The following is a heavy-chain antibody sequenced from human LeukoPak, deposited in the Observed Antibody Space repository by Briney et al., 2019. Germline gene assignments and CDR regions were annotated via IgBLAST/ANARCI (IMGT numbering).Heavy chain of an antibody. CDR1: GGSISSYY. V-gene: IGHV4-59*01. Sequence: SETLSLTCTVSGGSISSYYWSWIRQPPGKGLEWIGYIYYSGSTNYNPSLKSRVTISVDTSKNQFSLKLSSVTAADTAVYYCARDGCSSTGCYYDDAFDIWGQGTMVTVSS. D-gene: IGHD2-2*01. CDR3: ARDGCSSTGCYYDDAFDI. CDR2: IYYSGST. J-gene: IGHJ3*02.